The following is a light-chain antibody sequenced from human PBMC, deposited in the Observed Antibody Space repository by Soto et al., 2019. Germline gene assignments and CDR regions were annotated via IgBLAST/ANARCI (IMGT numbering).Light chain of an antibody. V-gene: IGKV4-1*01. CDR3: QQYYSIPFT. CDR1: QSVSYSSNNNNY. J-gene: IGKJ3*01. Sequence: DIVMTQSPDSLAVSLGERATINCKSSQSVSYSSNNNNYLAWYQQKPGQPPKLLIYWASTRESGVPDRFSGSGSGTDFTLTVSSLQAEDVAVYYCQQYYSIPFTFGPGTKVDIK. CDR2: WAS.